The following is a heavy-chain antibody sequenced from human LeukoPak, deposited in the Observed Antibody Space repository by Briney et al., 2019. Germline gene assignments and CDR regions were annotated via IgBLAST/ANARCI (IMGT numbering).Heavy chain of an antibody. Sequence: AGGSLRLSCAASGFTFSSYSMNWVRQAPGKGLEWVSSISSSSSYIYYAGSVKGRFTISRDNAKNSLYLQMNSLRAEDTAVYYCARDDQTNIFGVVIIRAFDIWGQGTMVTVSS. D-gene: IGHD3-3*01. CDR3: ARDDQTNIFGVVIIRAFDI. CDR2: ISSSSSYI. CDR1: GFTFSSYS. V-gene: IGHV3-21*04. J-gene: IGHJ3*02.